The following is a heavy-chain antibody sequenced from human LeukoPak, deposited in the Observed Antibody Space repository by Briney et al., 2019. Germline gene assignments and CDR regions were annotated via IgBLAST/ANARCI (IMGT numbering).Heavy chain of an antibody. D-gene: IGHD2-15*01. CDR2: INPSGGST. CDR3: ARDASPDIVVVVAALGSWFDP. CDR1: GYTFISYY. V-gene: IGHV1-46*01. J-gene: IGHJ5*02. Sequence: ASVKVSCKASGYTFISYYMHWVRQAPGQGLEWMGIINPSGGSTSYAQKFQGRVTMTRDTSTSTVYMGLSSLRSEDTAVYYCARDASPDIVVVVAALGSWFDPWGQGTLVTVSS.